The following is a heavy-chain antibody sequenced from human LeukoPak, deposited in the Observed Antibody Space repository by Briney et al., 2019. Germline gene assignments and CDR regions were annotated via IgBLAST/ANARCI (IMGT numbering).Heavy chain of an antibody. D-gene: IGHD4-11*01. CDR3: AKCDYKGHDAFDI. J-gene: IGHJ3*02. CDR1: GLTFSSYA. CDR2: ISGSGGST. Sequence: GGSLRLSCEASGLTFSSYAMSWVRQAPGKGLEWVSAISGSGGSTYYADSVKGRFTISRDNSKNTLYLQMNSLRAEDTAVYYCAKCDYKGHDAFDIWGQGTMVTVSS. V-gene: IGHV3-23*01.